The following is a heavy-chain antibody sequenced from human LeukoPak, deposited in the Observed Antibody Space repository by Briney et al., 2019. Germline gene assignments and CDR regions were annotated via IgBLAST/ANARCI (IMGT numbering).Heavy chain of an antibody. CDR2: IGTAGDT. CDR3: ARFGGYSYGYDY. D-gene: IGHD5-18*01. V-gene: IGHV3-13*01. Sequence: GGSLRLSCAASGFTFSSYDMHWVRQATGKGLEWVSAIGTAGDTYYPGSVKGRFTISRENAKNSLYLQMNSLRAGDTAVYYCARFGGYSYGYDYWGKGTLVTVSS. CDR1: GFTFSSYD. J-gene: IGHJ4*02.